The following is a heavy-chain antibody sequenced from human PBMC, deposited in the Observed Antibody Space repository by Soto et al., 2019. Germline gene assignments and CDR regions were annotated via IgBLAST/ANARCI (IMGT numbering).Heavy chain of an antibody. Sequence: PSETLSLTCTVSGGSISSYYWSWVRQPPGKGLEWIGYIYYSGSTNYNPSLKSRVTISVDTSKNQFSLKLSSVTAADTAVYYCARAISDFWSGYYPKDYHYYGMDVWGQGTTVTVSS. V-gene: IGHV4-59*01. CDR1: GGSISSYY. CDR3: ARAISDFWSGYYPKDYHYYGMDV. D-gene: IGHD3-3*01. J-gene: IGHJ6*02. CDR2: IYYSGST.